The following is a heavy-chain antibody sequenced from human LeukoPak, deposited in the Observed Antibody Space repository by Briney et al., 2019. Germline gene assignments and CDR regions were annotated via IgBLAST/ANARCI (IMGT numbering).Heavy chain of an antibody. CDR3: ALQDDYDTSPPIN. CDR1: GGSIRSSSYY. Sequence: SETLSLTCTVSGGSIRSSSYYWGWIRQPPGKGLEWIGSIYYIGTTYYNPSLKSRVTISVDTSKNQFSLKLSSVIAADTAVYYCALQDDYDTSPPINWGQGTLVTVSS. V-gene: IGHV4-39*01. D-gene: IGHD3-22*01. J-gene: IGHJ4*02. CDR2: IYYIGTT.